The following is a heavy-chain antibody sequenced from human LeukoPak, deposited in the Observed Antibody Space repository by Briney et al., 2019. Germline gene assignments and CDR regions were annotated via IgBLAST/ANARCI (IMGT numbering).Heavy chain of an antibody. D-gene: IGHD7-27*01. CDR1: GYTFTDNH. J-gene: IGHJ3*02. V-gene: IGHV1-2*02. CDR2: INPNSGDT. CDR3: ARELGINAFDS. Sequence: GASVKVSCTASGYTFTDNHMYWVRQAPGQGLECMGWINPNSGDTNYAQKFQGRVTLTRDTSISTAYMEVSRLTSDDTAVYFCARELGINAFDSWGQGTMVTVSS.